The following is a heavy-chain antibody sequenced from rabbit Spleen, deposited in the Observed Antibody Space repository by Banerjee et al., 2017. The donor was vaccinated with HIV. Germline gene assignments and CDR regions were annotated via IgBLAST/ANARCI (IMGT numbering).Heavy chain of an antibody. CDR1: GFSFSSGYY. CDR2: IGAGSGST. J-gene: IGHJ4*01. D-gene: IGHD6-1*01. Sequence: QSLEESGGGLVQPEGSLTLTCKASGFSFSSGYYIGWVRQAPGKGLEWIGCIGAGSGSTWFARWAKGRFTISKTSSTMVTLQMTSLTAADTATYFCASNVGYVNYGWLSIDLWGPGTLVTVS. V-gene: IGHV1S40*01. CDR3: ASNVGYVNYGWLSIDL.